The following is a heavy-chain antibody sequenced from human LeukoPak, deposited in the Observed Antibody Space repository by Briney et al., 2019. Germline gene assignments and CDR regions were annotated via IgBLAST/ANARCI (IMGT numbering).Heavy chain of an antibody. V-gene: IGHV4-59*08. J-gene: IGHJ4*02. CDR2: IYYSGSI. Sequence: SETLSLTSTVAAGSISSYYWSCIRQPPGKGLEWIGYIYYSGSINYNPSLKSRVTISVDTSKNQFSLKLRSVTAADTAVYYCGRYSGSYPGFEYWGRGTLVSVSS. CDR3: GRYSGSYPGFEY. D-gene: IGHD1-26*01. CDR1: AGSISSYY.